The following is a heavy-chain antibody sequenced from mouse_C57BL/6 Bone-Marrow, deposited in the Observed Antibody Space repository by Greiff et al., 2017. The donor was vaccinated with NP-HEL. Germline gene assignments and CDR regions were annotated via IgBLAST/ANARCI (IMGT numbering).Heavy chain of an antibody. CDR1: GYTFTSYW. V-gene: IGHV1-55*01. Sequence: QVQLKQPGAELVKPGASVKMSCKASGYTFTSYWITWVKQRPGQGLEWIGDIYPGSGSTNYNEKFKSKATLTVDTSSSTAYMQLSSLTSEDSAVYYCARNYYDYERADYWGQGTTLTVSS. J-gene: IGHJ2*01. CDR2: IYPGSGST. D-gene: IGHD2-4*01. CDR3: ARNYYDYERADY.